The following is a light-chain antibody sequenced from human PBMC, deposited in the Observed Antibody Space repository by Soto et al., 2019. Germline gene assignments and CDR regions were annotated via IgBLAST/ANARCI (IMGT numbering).Light chain of an antibody. CDR2: QAS. CDR1: QTISTW. V-gene: IGKV1-5*03. Sequence: DIQMAQSPSTLSANVGDRVSITCRASQTISTWLAWYQQKPGKAPNLLIYQASTLETGVPSRFSGSGSGTEFTLTISGLQPDDFATYSCQQYDNSPLTFGGGTKVEI. J-gene: IGKJ4*01. CDR3: QQYDNSPLT.